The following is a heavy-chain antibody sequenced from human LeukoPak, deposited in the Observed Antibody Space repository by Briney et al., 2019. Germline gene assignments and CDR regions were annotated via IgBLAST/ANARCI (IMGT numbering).Heavy chain of an antibody. J-gene: IGHJ6*03. Sequence: SETLSLTCTVSGGSISSYYWSWIRQPPGKGLEWIGYIYYSGSTNYNPSLKSRVTISVDTSKNQFSLKLSSVTAADTAVYYCARGPDYGDYVYYYYYMDVWGKGTTVTVSS. V-gene: IGHV4-59*01. CDR3: ARGPDYGDYVYYYYYMDV. CDR1: GGSISSYY. D-gene: IGHD4-17*01. CDR2: IYYSGST.